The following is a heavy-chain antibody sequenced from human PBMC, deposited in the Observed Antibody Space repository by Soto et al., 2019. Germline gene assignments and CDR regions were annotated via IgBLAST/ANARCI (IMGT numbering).Heavy chain of an antibody. CDR2: IIPMFGTA. Sequence: QVQLVQSGAEVKKPESSVNVSSKAPGGTFSTYAISWVRQAPGQGLEWMGGIIPMFGTANYAQRFQDRVTITADESTNTVYMELSSLRSEDTAVYFCASGIQLWLRRINNGYSGWGQGTLVTVSS. J-gene: IGHJ4*02. V-gene: IGHV1-69*12. CDR3: ASGIQLWLRRINNGYSG. CDR1: GGTFSTYA. D-gene: IGHD5-18*01.